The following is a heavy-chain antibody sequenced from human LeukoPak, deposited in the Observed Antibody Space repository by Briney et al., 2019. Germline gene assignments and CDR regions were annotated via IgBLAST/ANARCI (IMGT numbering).Heavy chain of an antibody. D-gene: IGHD6-13*01. CDR3: AGTRYSSSPNTYFDY. V-gene: IGHV4-30-2*01. CDR1: GGSISSGGYS. J-gene: IGHJ4*02. Sequence: SQTLSLTCAVSGGSISSGGYSWSWIRQPPGKGLEWIGYIYHSGSTYYNPSLKSRVTISVDRSKNQFPLKLSSVTAADTAVYYCAGTRYSSSPNTYFDYWGQGTLVTVSS. CDR2: IYHSGST.